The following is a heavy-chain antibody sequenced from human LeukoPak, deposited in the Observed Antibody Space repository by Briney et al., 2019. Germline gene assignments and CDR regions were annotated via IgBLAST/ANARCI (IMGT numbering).Heavy chain of an antibody. J-gene: IGHJ6*02. CDR1: GYTFTSYG. D-gene: IGHD2-15*01. Sequence: ASVKVSCKASGYTFTSYGIVWVRQAPGQGLEWMGWINAYNGDTNYAQKLQGRVTMTTDTSTSTAYLELRRLRSDDTAIYYCAREFCSGGGCYYYGMDVWGQGTTVTVS. CDR2: INAYNGDT. V-gene: IGHV1-18*01. CDR3: AREFCSGGGCYYYGMDV.